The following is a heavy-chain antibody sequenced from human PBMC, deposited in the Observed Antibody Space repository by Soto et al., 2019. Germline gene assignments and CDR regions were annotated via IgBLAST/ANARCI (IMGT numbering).Heavy chain of an antibody. V-gene: IGHV1-69*06. J-gene: IGHJ6*02. CDR1: GGTFSSYA. CDR3: ARGVISSGLRGPAYYYYYYGMDV. CDR2: IIPIFGTA. D-gene: IGHD3-10*01. Sequence: QVQLVQSGAEVKKPGSSVKVSCKASGGTFSSYAISWVRQAPGQGLEWMGGIIPIFGTANYAQKFEGRVTITAYKSTSTAYWELSSLRYEDTAVYYCARGVISSGLRGPAYYYYYYGMDVWGQWTTVSVSS.